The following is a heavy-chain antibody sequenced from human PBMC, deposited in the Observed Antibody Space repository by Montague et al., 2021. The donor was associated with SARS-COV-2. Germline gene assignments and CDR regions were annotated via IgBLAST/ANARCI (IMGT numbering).Heavy chain of an antibody. J-gene: IGHJ6*02. CDR1: GFTFSSYE. CDR3: ARDGGSRCDSSGYCPYYYYGMDV. D-gene: IGHD3-22*01. CDR2: ISSSGSTI. V-gene: IGHV3-48*03. Sequence: SLRLSCAASGFTFSSYEMNWVRQAPGKGLEWVSYISSSGSTIYYADSVKGRFTISRDSAKNSLYLQMNSLRAEDTAVYYCARDGGSRCDSSGYCPYYYYGMDVWGQGTTVTVSS.